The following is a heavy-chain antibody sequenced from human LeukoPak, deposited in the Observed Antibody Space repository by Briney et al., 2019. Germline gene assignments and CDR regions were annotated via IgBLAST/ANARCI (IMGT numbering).Heavy chain of an antibody. CDR3: AGRNSGTYYGLFDP. J-gene: IGHJ5*02. CDR2: IYNKVST. V-gene: IGHV4-39*01. D-gene: IGHD1-26*01. CDR1: GGSMPSNTYY. Sequence: PSETLSLTCTVSGGSMPSNTYYWGWVRQSPEKGLEWIGSIYNKVSTHYNPSLKSRVTMSVDTSKNQFSLKLSSVTAADSAVYYCAGRNSGTYYGLFDPWGQGTLVIVSS.